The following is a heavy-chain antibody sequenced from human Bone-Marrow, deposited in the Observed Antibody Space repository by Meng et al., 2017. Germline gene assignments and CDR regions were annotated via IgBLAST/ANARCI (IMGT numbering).Heavy chain of an antibody. V-gene: IGHV3-48*03. Sequence: SLKISCAASGFTFSSYGMNWVRQAPGKGLEWVSYISSSGSTIYYADSVKGRFTISRDNAKNSLYLQMNSLRAEDTAVYYCARDLGSSGYYSYFDYWGQGTLVTVSS. D-gene: IGHD3-22*01. CDR2: ISSSGSTI. J-gene: IGHJ4*02. CDR3: ARDLGSSGYYSYFDY. CDR1: GFTFSSYG.